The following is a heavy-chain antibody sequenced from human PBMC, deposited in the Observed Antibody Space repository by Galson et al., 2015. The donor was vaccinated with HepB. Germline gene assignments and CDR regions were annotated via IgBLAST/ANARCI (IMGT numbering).Heavy chain of an antibody. J-gene: IGHJ3*02. CDR2: ISSSSSYT. CDR1: GFTFSDYY. Sequence: SLRLSCAASGFTFSDYYMSWIRQAPGKGLEWVSYISSSSSYTNYADSVKGRFTISRDNAKNSLYLQMNSLRAEDTAVYYCARDRPGSSLWFGEPDAFDIWGQGTMVTVSS. D-gene: IGHD3-10*01. V-gene: IGHV3-11*06. CDR3: ARDRPGSSLWFGEPDAFDI.